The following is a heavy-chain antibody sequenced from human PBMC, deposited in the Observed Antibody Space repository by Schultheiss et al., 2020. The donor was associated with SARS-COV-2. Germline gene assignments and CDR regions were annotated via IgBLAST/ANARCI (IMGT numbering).Heavy chain of an antibody. CDR3: ARDNNFWMLDYYFDY. D-gene: IGHD3-3*01. V-gene: IGHV1-2*02. CDR2: INPNSGGT. CDR1: GYTFTGYY. Sequence: ASVKVSCKASGYTFTGYYMHWVRQAPGQGLEWMGWINPNSGGTNYAQKFQGRVTMTRDTSISTAYMELSRLRSDDTAVYYCARDNNFWMLDYYFDYWGQGTLVTVSS. J-gene: IGHJ4*02.